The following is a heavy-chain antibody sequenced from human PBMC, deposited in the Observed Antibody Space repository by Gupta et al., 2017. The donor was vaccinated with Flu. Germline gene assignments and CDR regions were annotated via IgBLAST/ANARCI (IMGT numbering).Heavy chain of an antibody. CDR3: ARELGTRYWYFDL. D-gene: IGHD7-27*01. Sequence: FTSYAMNWVRQAPGQGLEWMGWINTNTGNPTYAQGFTGRFVFSLDTSVSTAYLQISSLKAEDTAVYYCARELGTRYWYFDLWGRGTLVTVSS. CDR1: FTSYA. V-gene: IGHV7-4-1*02. J-gene: IGHJ2*01. CDR2: INTNTGNP.